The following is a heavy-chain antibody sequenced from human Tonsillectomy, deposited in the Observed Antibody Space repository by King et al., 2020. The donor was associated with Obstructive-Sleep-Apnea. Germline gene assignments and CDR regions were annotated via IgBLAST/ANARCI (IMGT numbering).Heavy chain of an antibody. CDR3: ATDAYADYGSGAFDI. D-gene: IGHD4-17*01. CDR2: ITPFNGNT. Sequence: QLVESGAEVKKTGSSVKVSCKASGYTFTYRYLHWVRQAPGQALEWRVWITPFNGNTEYAQKFQDRVTITRDRSMCSAYMELSSLRSEDTAMYYCATDAYADYGSGAFDIWGQGTMVTVSS. CDR1: GYTFTYRY. V-gene: IGHV1-45*02. J-gene: IGHJ3*02.